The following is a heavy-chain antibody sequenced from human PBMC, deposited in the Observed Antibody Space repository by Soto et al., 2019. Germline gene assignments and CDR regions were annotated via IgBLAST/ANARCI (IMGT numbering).Heavy chain of an antibody. CDR2: ISAYNGNT. CDR1: GYTFTTYG. Sequence: RASVKVSCKASGYTFTTYGISWVRQAPGQGLEWMGWISAYNGNTNYAQNLQGRVTMTTDTSTSTAYMELRSLRSDDTAVYYCARLYASGSYPYDYWGQGTLVTVSS. J-gene: IGHJ4*02. CDR3: ARLYASGSYPYDY. V-gene: IGHV1-18*01. D-gene: IGHD3-10*01.